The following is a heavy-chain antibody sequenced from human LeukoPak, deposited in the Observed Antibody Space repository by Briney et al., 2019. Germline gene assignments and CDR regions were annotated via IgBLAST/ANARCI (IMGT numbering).Heavy chain of an antibody. CDR2: IWYDGSNK. CDR1: GFTFSSYA. CDR3: ARDLETYYYDSSGYSLGY. V-gene: IGHV3-33*08. D-gene: IGHD3-22*01. Sequence: PGGSLRLSCAASGFTFSSYAMHWVRQAPGKGLEWVAVIWYDGSNKYYADSVKGRFTISRDNSKNTLYLQMNSLRAEDTAVYYCARDLETYYYDSSGYSLGYWGQGTLVTVSS. J-gene: IGHJ4*02.